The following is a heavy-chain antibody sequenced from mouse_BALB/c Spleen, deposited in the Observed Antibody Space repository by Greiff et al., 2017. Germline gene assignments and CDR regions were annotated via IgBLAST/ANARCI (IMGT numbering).Heavy chain of an antibody. Sequence: QVQLQQSGAELVRPGTSVKISCKASGYTFTNYWLGWVKQRPGHGLEWIGDIYPGGGYTNYNEKFKGKATLTADTSSSTAYMQLSSLTSEDSAVYFCAREVRRGDYYAMDYWGQGTSVTVSS. CDR1: GYTFTNYW. CDR2: IYPGGGYT. CDR3: AREVRRGDYYAMDY. V-gene: IGHV1-63*02. J-gene: IGHJ4*01. D-gene: IGHD2-14*01.